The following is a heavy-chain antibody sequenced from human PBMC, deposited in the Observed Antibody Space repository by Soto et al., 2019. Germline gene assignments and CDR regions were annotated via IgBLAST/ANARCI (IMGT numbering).Heavy chain of an antibody. D-gene: IGHD3-10*01. J-gene: IGHJ5*02. CDR1: GYTFTGYF. CDR2: INPYSGGS. CDR3: ARVIRGAYYNSPLDT. V-gene: IGHV1-2*02. Sequence: ASVKVSCKASGYTFTGYFMHWVRQAPGQGLEWMGWINPYSGGSDYAQSFQGRVTMTRDTSIRTVYMELIRLRFDDTPVYYCARVIRGAYYNSPLDTWGQGTVVTVSS.